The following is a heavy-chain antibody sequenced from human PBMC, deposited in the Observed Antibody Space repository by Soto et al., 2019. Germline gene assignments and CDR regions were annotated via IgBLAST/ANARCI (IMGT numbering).Heavy chain of an antibody. V-gene: IGHV4-39*01. J-gene: IGHJ6*02. CDR3: ASPNLTYDFWSGYYAVPAGMDV. CDR2: IYYSGST. D-gene: IGHD3-3*01. Sequence: PSETLSLTCTVSGGSISSSSYYWDWIRQPPGKGLEWIGSIYYSGSTYYNPSLKSRVTISVDTSKNQFSLKLSSVTAADTAVYYCASPNLTYDFWSGYYAVPAGMDVWGQGTTVTVSS. CDR1: GGSISSSSYY.